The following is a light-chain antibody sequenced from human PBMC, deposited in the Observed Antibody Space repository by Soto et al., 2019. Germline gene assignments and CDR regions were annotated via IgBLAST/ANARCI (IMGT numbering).Light chain of an antibody. CDR1: QGISSW. CDR2: GVS. CDR3: QQGNSVPIT. Sequence: DIQMTQSPSSVSASVGDRVTITCRASQGISSWLAWYQQKPGKAPKLLIYGVSNLQSGVPSRFSGSGSGSDFTLSSSSLQPENFATYYCQQGNSVPITFDQVTRLEIK. V-gene: IGKV1-12*01. J-gene: IGKJ5*01.